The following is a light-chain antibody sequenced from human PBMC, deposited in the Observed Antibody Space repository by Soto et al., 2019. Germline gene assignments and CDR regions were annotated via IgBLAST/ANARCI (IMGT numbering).Light chain of an antibody. V-gene: IGLV5-39*01. Sequence: QPVLTQPTSLSASPGASARFTCTLRSGINVGTYRIYWYQQKPGSLHRYILRYKSDSDKQQASGVPSRFSGSKDASTNAGLLLISGLQAEDEADYYCAIWYSSSVVFGGGTKLTVL. J-gene: IGLJ2*01. CDR2: YKSDSDK. CDR1: SGINVGTYR. CDR3: AIWYSSSVV.